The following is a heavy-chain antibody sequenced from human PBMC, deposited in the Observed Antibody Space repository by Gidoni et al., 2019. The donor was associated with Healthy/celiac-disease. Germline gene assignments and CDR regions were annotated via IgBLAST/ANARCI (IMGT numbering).Heavy chain of an antibody. CDR2: IYYSGST. V-gene: IGHV4-39*01. J-gene: IGHJ1*01. CDR3: ARHGPHYDILTGYSGRRRGLQYFQH. D-gene: IGHD3-9*01. Sequence: QLQLQESGPGLVKPSETLSLTCTVSGGSISSSSYYWGWLRQPPGKGLEWIGSIYYSGSTYYNPSLKSRVTISVDTSKNQFSLKLSSVTAADTAVYYCARHGPHYDILTGYSGRRRGLQYFQHWGQGTLVTVSS. CDR1: GGSISSSSYY.